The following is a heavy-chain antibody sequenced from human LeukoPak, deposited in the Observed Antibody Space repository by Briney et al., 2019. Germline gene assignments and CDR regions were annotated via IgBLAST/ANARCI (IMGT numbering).Heavy chain of an antibody. CDR3: ARDTLGTGDY. CDR1: GFTFSSYS. V-gene: IGHV3-64*01. Sequence: GGSLRLSCAASGFTFSSYSMNWVRQAPGKGLEYVSAISSNGGSTYYANSVKGRFTISRDNAKNSLCLQMNSLRAEDTAVYYCARDTLGTGDYWGQGTLVTVSS. CDR2: ISSNGGST. D-gene: IGHD3/OR15-3a*01. J-gene: IGHJ4*02.